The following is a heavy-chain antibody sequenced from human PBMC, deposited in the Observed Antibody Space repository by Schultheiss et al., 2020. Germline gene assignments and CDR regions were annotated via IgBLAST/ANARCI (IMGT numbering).Heavy chain of an antibody. CDR3: ASSVHYYDSSGYQYAFDI. CDR2: IYHSGST. CDR1: GGSISSSNW. D-gene: IGHD3-22*01. V-gene: IGHV4-4*02. Sequence: SETLSLTCAVSGGSISSSNWWSWVRQPPGKGLEWIGEIYHSGSTNYNPSLKSRVTISVDKSKNQFSLKLSSVTAADTAVYYCASSVHYYDSSGYQYAFDIWGQGTMVTVSS. J-gene: IGHJ3*02.